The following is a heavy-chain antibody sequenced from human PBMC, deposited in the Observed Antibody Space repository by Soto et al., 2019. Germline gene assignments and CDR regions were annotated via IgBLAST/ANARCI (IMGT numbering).Heavy chain of an antibody. CDR2: IIPIFGTA. V-gene: IGHV1-69*01. Sequence: QVQLVQSGAEVKKPGSSVKVSCKASGGTFSSYAISWVRQAPGQGLEWMGGIIPIFGTANYAQKFQGRVTLTADESTSTAYMELSSLRSEDTAVYYCASKNYDSSGYYLYYYYGMDVWGQGTTVTVSS. CDR1: GGTFSSYA. D-gene: IGHD3-22*01. J-gene: IGHJ6*02. CDR3: ASKNYDSSGYYLYYYYGMDV.